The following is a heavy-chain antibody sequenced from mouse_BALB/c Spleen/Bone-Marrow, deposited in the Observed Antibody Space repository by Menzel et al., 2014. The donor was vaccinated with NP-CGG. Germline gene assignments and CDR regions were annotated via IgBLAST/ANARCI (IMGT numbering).Heavy chain of an antibody. J-gene: IGHJ4*01. CDR1: GYTFTSYN. CDR2: IYPGNGET. Sequence: LQQSGAELVKPGASVKMSCKASGYTFTSYNMHWVKQTPGQGPEWIGAIYPGNGETSYNQKFKGKATLTADKSSSTAYMQLSSLTSEDSAVYYCARSGSSGYYAMDYWGQGTSVTVSS. V-gene: IGHV1-12*01. D-gene: IGHD3-1*01. CDR3: ARSGSSGYYAMDY.